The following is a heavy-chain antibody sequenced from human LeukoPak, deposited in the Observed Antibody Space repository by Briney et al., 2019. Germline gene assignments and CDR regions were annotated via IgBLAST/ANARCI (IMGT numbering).Heavy chain of an antibody. V-gene: IGHV1-69*01. CDR3: ARSRLKSGSGSHKFYYYYMDV. J-gene: IGHJ6*03. CDR2: IIPIFGAA. Sequence: GSSVKVSCKASGGTFSSYAICWVRQAPGQRLEWMGGIIPIFGAANYAQKFQGRVTITADESTSTAYMELSSLRYEDTAVYYCARSRLKSGSGSHKFYYYYMDVWGKGTTVTVSS. D-gene: IGHD3-10*01. CDR1: GGTFSSYA.